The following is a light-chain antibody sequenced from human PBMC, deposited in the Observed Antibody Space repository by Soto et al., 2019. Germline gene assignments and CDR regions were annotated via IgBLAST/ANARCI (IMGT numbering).Light chain of an antibody. J-gene: IGLJ1*01. CDR1: GSDVGGYEY. Sequence: QSALTQPASVSGSPGQSITISCTGTGSDVGGYEYVSWYQQHPGKVPKLMIYEVSDRPSGVSTRLSGSKSGNTASLTISGLQAEDEADYYCASYTSTYTYVFGSGTKVTVL. CDR3: ASYTSTYTYV. CDR2: EVS. V-gene: IGLV2-14*01.